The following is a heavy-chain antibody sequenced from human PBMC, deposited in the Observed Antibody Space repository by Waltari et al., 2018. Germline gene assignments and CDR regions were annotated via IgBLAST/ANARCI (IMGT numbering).Heavy chain of an antibody. D-gene: IGHD3-10*01. CDR3: ARDSGRTKEIDY. V-gene: IGHV1-69*04. J-gene: IGHJ4*02. CDR2: IIPILGIA. CDR1: GGTFSSYA. Sequence: QVQLVQSGAEVKKPGSSVKVSCKASGGTFSSYAISWVRQAPGQGFEWMGRIIPILGIANYAQKFQGRVTITADKSTSTAYMELSSLRSEDTAVYYCARDSGRTKEIDYWGQGTLVTVSS.